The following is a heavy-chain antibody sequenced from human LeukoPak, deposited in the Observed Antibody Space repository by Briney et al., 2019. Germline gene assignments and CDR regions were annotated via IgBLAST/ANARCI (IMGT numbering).Heavy chain of an antibody. CDR3: ARDFGGVAGTWYDAFDI. CDR1: GFTVSSNY. D-gene: IGHD6-19*01. V-gene: IGHV3-66*01. CDR2: IYSGGSI. Sequence: PGGSLRLSCAASGFTVSSNYMSWVRQAPGKGLEWVSVIYSGGSIYYEDSVKGRFTISRDNSKNSQYLQMNSLRAEDTAVYYCARDFGGVAGTWYDAFDIWGQGTMVTVSS. J-gene: IGHJ3*02.